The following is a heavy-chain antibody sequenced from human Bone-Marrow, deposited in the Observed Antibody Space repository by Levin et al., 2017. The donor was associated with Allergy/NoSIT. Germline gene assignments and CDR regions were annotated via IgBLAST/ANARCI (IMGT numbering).Heavy chain of an antibody. CDR1: GFTVSGSY. D-gene: IGHD2-15*01. CDR3: ARDGPRRSFQY. J-gene: IGHJ1*01. Sequence: GESLKISCAASGFTVSGSYMGWVRHVPGKGLECVSLINSGGNTYNADSVRGRFTISRDNSKNTVHLQMNSLRPEDTAVYYCARDGPRRSFQYWGQGTLVTVSS. CDR2: INSGGNT. V-gene: IGHV3-66*02.